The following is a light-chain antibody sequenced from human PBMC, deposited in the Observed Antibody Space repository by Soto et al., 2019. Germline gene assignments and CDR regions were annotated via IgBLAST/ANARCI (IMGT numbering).Light chain of an antibody. CDR2: TNN. Sequence: QSVLTQPPSASGTPGQRVTISCSGTSSNIGSNTVNWYQQLPGTAPKLLIYTNNQRPSGVPDRFSGFKSGTSASLAISGLQSEDEADYYCAAWDDSLHALVFGTGT. J-gene: IGLJ1*01. CDR1: SSNIGSNT. CDR3: AAWDDSLHALV. V-gene: IGLV1-44*01.